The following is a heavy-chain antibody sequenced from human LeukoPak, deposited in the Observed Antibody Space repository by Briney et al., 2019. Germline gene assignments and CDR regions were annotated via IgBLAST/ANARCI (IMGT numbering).Heavy chain of an antibody. V-gene: IGHV1-24*01. J-gene: IGHJ5*02. Sequence: ASVKVSCKVSGYTLTELSMHWVRQAPGKGLEWMGGFDPEDGETIYAQKFQGRVTMTEDTSTSTAYMELRSLRSDDTAVYYCAREAIPIGGFDPWGQGTLVTVSS. CDR1: GYTLTELS. CDR3: AREAIPIGGFDP. CDR2: FDPEDGET.